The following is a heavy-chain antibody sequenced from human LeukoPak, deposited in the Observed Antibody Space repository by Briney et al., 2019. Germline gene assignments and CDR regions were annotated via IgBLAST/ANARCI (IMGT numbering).Heavy chain of an antibody. CDR3: ARGGDFWSGNAFDI. CDR2: IYTSGRT. V-gene: IGHV4-61*02. Sequence: SQTLSLTCTVSGGSISSGSYYWSWIRQPAGKGLEWIGRIYTSGRTNYNPSLKSRVTISVDTSKNHFSLKLSSVTAADTAVYYCARGGDFWSGNAFDIWGQGTMVTVSS. J-gene: IGHJ3*02. CDR1: GGSISSGSYY. D-gene: IGHD3-3*01.